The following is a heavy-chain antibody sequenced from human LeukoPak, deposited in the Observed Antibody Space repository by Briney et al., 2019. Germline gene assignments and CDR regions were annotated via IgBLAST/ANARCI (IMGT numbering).Heavy chain of an antibody. CDR2: IKQDGSEK. CDR1: GFTFSSYW. J-gene: IGHJ6*02. V-gene: IGHV3-7*04. CDR3: ARDKTYYYGSGSYYYYGMDV. D-gene: IGHD3-10*01. Sequence: GGSLRLSCAASGFTFSSYWMSWVRHAPGKGLEWVANIKQDGSEKYYVDSVKGRFTISRDNAKNSLYLQMNSLRAEDTAVYYCARDKTYYYGSGSYYYYGMDVWGQGTTVTVSS.